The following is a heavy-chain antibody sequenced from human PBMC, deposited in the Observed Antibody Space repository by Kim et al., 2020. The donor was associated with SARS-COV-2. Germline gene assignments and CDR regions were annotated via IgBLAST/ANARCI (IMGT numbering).Heavy chain of an antibody. CDR2: IYHSGRA. CDR1: GVSITIDDYS. J-gene: IGHJ4*02. Sequence: TLSLTCAVSGVSITIDDYSWSWIRPPPGKGLEWIGYIYHSGRAFYNSSLKSRVAMSVDTSVDQFSLRLSSVTAADTAVYSCAGDRGYGHHDYWGQGMLVTVSS. D-gene: IGHD5-12*01. CDR3: AGDRGYGHHDY. V-gene: IGHV4-30-2*01.